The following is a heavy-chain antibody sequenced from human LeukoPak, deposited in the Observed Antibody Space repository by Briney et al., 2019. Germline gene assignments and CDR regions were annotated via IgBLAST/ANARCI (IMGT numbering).Heavy chain of an antibody. CDR3: ARQYSDILTGYHRGELYWYFDL. V-gene: IGHV4-38-2*02. CDR2: IYHSGST. Sequence: PSETLSLTCTVSDGSISSGYYWGWIRQPPGKGLEWIGSIYHSGSTYYNPSLKSRVTISVDTSKNQFSLKLSSVTAADTAVYYCARQYSDILTGYHRGELYWYFDLWGRGTLVTVSS. J-gene: IGHJ2*01. D-gene: IGHD3-9*01. CDR1: DGSISSGYY.